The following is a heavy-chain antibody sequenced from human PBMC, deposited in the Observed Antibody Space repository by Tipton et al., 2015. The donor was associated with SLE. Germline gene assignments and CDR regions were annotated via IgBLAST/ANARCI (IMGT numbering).Heavy chain of an antibody. J-gene: IGHJ6*02. D-gene: IGHD3-3*01. CDR1: GGSISSSSYY. CDR3: ASRELRFLEFGYYSYGVDV. CDR2: IYYSGST. V-gene: IGHV4-39*07. Sequence: TLSLTCTVSGGSISSSSYYWGWIRQPPGKGLEWIGSIYYSGSTYYNPSLKSRVTISVDTSKNQFSLKLSSVTAADTAVYYCASRELRFLEFGYYSYGVDVWGHGTTVTVSS.